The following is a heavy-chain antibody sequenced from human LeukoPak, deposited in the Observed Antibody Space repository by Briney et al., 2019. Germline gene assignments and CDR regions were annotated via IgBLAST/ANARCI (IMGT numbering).Heavy chain of an antibody. Sequence: SETLSLTCTVSGGSTSSYYWSWIRQPPGKGLEWIGYIYYSGGTNYNPSLKSRVTISVDTSKNQFSLKLSFVTAADTAVYYCARDGYCSGGSCYGMDVWGQGTTVTVSS. V-gene: IGHV4-59*01. CDR3: ARDGYCSGGSCYGMDV. CDR2: IYYSGGT. D-gene: IGHD2-15*01. J-gene: IGHJ6*02. CDR1: GGSTSSYY.